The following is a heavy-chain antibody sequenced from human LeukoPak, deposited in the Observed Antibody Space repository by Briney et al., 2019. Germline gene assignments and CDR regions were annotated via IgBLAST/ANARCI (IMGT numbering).Heavy chain of an antibody. D-gene: IGHD6-13*01. Sequence: GGSLRLSCAASGFTFSNYWMHWVRQAPGKGLVWVTRINSDGSSRNYADSVKGRFTISRDNAKNTLYLQMNSLRVEDTAVYYCASASSHRIAAGGDYWGQGTLVTVSS. CDR1: GFTFSNYW. J-gene: IGHJ4*02. V-gene: IGHV3-74*01. CDR2: INSDGSSR. CDR3: ASASSHRIAAGGDY.